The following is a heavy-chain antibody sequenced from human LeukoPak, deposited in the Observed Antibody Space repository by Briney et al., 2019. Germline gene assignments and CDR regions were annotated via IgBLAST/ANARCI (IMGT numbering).Heavy chain of an antibody. V-gene: IGHV1-2*02. Sequence: ASVKVSCKASGYTFTGYYMHWVRQAPGQGLEWKGWINPNSGGTNYAQKFQGRVTMTRDTSISTAYMELSRLRSDDTAVYYCARSGLYGSGSYYYYYYYMDVWGKGTTVTVSS. D-gene: IGHD3-10*01. CDR1: GYTFTGYY. J-gene: IGHJ6*03. CDR2: INPNSGGT. CDR3: ARSGLYGSGSYYYYYYYMDV.